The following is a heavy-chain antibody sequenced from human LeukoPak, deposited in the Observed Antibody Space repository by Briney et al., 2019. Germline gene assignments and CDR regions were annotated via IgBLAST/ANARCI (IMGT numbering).Heavy chain of an antibody. CDR3: TRLRRYSSSPEI. Sequence: PSETLSLICTVSGGSISSSSYYWGWIRQPPGKGLEWIGSIYYSGSTYYNPSLKSRVTISVDTSKNQFSLKLSSVTAADTAVYYCTRLRRYSSSPEIWGQGTLVTVSS. CDR2: IYYSGST. D-gene: IGHD6-6*01. V-gene: IGHV4-39*01. CDR1: GGSISSSSYY. J-gene: IGHJ4*02.